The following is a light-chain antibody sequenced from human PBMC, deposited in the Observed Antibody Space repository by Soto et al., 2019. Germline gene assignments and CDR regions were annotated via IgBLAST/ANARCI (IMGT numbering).Light chain of an antibody. CDR2: DVS. CDR1: SSDVGGYNY. V-gene: IGLV2-14*01. J-gene: IGLJ1*01. CDR3: SSYTTSNTRQIV. Sequence: QSALTQPASVYGSPGQSITISCTGTSSDVGGYNYVSWYQQHPGKAPKFMIYDVSNRPSGVSNRFSGSKSGNTASLTISGLQAEDEADYYCSSYTTSNTRQIVFGTGTKVT.